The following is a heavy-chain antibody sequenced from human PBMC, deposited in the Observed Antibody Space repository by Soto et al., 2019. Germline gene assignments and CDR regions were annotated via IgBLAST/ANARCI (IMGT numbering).Heavy chain of an antibody. CDR2: INSDGSST. D-gene: IGHD4-17*01. Sequence: HLVRKTQRKGLVWVSRINSDGSSTSYADSVKGRFTISRDNAKNTLYLQMNSLRAEDTAVYYCARFDYGDYVTDYYYYGMDVWGQGTTVTVSS. J-gene: IGHJ6*02. CDR3: ARFDYGDYVTDYYYYGMDV. V-gene: IGHV3-74*01.